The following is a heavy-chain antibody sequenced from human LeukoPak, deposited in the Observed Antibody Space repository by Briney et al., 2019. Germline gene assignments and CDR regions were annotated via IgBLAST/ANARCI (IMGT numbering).Heavy chain of an antibody. CDR3: ARPAVGSNGLDY. D-gene: IGHD4-23*01. V-gene: IGHV3-64*01. Sequence: GGSLRLSCAASGFSFSSYAMHWVRQTPGKGLEFVSAISTDESRTYYANSVKGRFTISRDNSKSTLYLQMGSVRADDMAVYYCARPAVGSNGLDYWGQGILVTVSS. J-gene: IGHJ4*02. CDR1: GFSFSSYA. CDR2: ISTDESRT.